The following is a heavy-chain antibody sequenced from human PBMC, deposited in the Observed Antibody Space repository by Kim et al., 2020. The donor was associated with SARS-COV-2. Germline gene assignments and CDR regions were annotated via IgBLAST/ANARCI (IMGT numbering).Heavy chain of an antibody. Sequence: GGSLRLSCAASGFTFSSYAMHWVRQAPGKGLEYVSAISSNGGSTYYANSVKGRFTISRDNSKNTLYLQMGSLRAEDMAVYYCARGIFGGLGQFDPWGQGTLVTVSS. D-gene: IGHD3-3*01. CDR1: GFTFSSYA. CDR3: ARGIFGGLGQFDP. V-gene: IGHV3-64*01. J-gene: IGHJ5*02. CDR2: ISSNGGST.